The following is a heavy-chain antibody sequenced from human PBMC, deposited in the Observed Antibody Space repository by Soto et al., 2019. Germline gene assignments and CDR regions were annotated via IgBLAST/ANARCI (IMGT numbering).Heavy chain of an antibody. CDR2: IWYDGSNK. Sequence: GGSLRLSCAASGFTFSSYGMHWVRQAPGKGLEWVAVIWYDGSNKYYADSVKGRFTISRDNSKNTLYLQMNSLRAEDTAVYYCARDLQQPVAGRGFDYWGQGTLVTVSS. D-gene: IGHD6-19*01. J-gene: IGHJ4*02. CDR3: ARDLQQPVAGRGFDY. V-gene: IGHV3-33*01. CDR1: GFTFSSYG.